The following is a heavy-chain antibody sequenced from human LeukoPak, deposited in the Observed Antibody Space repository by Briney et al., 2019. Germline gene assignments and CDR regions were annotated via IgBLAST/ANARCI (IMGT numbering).Heavy chain of an antibody. D-gene: IGHD1-26*01. V-gene: IGHV4-4*02. CDR1: GGSISSSNW. CDR2: IYHNGST. CDR3: ARIETSGGYFDY. Sequence: SETLSLTCAVSGGSISSSNWWSWVRQPPGKGLEWIGEIYHNGSTYNNPSLKSRVTISVDTSKNQFSLKLSSVTAADTAVYYCARIETSGGYFDYWGQGTLVTVSS. J-gene: IGHJ4*02.